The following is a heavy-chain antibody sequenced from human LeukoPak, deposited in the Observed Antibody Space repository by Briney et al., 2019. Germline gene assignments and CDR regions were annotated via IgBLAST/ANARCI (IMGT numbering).Heavy chain of an antibody. CDR2: ISYDGSNK. Sequence: GGSLRLSCAASGFTFSSYAMHWIRQAPGKGLEWVAVISYDGSNKYYADSVKGRFTISRDNSKNTLYLQMNSLRAEDTAVYYCASTDYWGQGTLVTVSS. J-gene: IGHJ4*02. CDR3: ASTDY. CDR1: GFTFSSYA. V-gene: IGHV3-30-3*01.